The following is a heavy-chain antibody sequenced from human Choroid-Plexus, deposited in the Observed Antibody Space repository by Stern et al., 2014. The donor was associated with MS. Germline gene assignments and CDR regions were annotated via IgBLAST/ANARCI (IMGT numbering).Heavy chain of an antibody. CDR3: ARDQRGITIFGVVTDYYYLGMDV. Sequence: QLVQSGAEVKKPGASVKVSCKTSGYIFTGYYIHWVRQAPGQGLEWMAWINPNTGGPKYAQKFQGRVTMSRDPSISTAYVELSSLTSDDTAVYYCARDQRGITIFGVVTDYYYLGMDVWGQGTTVTVSS. CDR1: GYIFTGYY. CDR2: INPNTGGP. J-gene: IGHJ6*02. V-gene: IGHV1-2*02. D-gene: IGHD3-3*01.